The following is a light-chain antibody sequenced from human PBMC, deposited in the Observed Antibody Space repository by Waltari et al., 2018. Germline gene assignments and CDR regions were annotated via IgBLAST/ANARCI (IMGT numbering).Light chain of an antibody. V-gene: IGLV2-11*01. CDR2: DAN. CDR3: CSSVVSYTVV. Sequence: QSALTQPRPVSGSPGQSVTVSCTGTSTNVGTYKYISWYQHHPGRAPKLLILDANKRPSGVPDRFSGSKSDNTASLTISGLRPEDEAYYYCCSSVVSYTVVFGGGTKVTVL. J-gene: IGLJ2*01. CDR1: STNVGTYKY.